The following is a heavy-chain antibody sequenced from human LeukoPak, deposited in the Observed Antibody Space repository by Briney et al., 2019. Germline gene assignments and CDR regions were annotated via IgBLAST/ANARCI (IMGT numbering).Heavy chain of an antibody. D-gene: IGHD2-8*01. V-gene: IGHV3-9*01. J-gene: IGHJ3*02. CDR3: AKESRMGAFDI. CDR1: GFTFDDYA. CDR2: ISWNSGSI. Sequence: GRSLRLSCAASGFTFDDYAMHWIRQAPGKGLEWVSGISWNSGSIGYADSVKGRFTISRDNAENSLYLQMNSLRAEDTALYYCAKESRMGAFDIWGQGTMVTVSS.